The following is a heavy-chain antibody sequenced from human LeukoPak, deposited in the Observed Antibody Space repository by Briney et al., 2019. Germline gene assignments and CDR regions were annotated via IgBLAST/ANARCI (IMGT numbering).Heavy chain of an antibody. CDR2: IYTSGST. CDR1: GGSISSSSYY. Sequence: MASETLSLTCTVSGGSISSSSYYWGWIRQPPGKGLEWIGSIYTSGSTNYNPSLKSRVTMSVDTSKNQFSLKLSSVTAADTAVYYCARETDGYAIDYWGQGTLVTVSS. J-gene: IGHJ4*02. D-gene: IGHD5-24*01. V-gene: IGHV4-39*07. CDR3: ARETDGYAIDY.